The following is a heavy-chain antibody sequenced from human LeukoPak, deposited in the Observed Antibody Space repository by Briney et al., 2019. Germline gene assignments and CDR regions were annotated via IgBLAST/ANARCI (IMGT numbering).Heavy chain of an antibody. J-gene: IGHJ4*02. CDR3: ARVLGAAAGTYYFDY. CDR2: ISYDGSNK. Sequence: GGSLRLSCAASGFTFSSHAIHWVRQAPGKGLEWVTLISYDGSNKYYADSVKGRFTISRDNSNNTLYLQMNSLRTEDTAVYYCARVLGAAAGTYYFDYWAQGTLVTVSS. CDR1: GFTFSSHA. D-gene: IGHD6-13*01. V-gene: IGHV3-30-3*01.